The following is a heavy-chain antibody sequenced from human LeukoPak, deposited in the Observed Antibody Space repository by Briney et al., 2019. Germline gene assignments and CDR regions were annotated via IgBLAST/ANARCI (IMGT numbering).Heavy chain of an antibody. V-gene: IGHV3-30*18. CDR3: AKEALYYFDY. CDR2: ISYDGSNK. Sequence: GRSLRLSCAASGFTFSSYGMHWVRQAPGKGLEWVAVISYDGSNKYYADSVKGRFTISRDNSKNTLYLQMNSLRAEDTAVYYCAKEALYYFDYWGQGTLVTVPS. J-gene: IGHJ4*02. CDR1: GFTFSSYG.